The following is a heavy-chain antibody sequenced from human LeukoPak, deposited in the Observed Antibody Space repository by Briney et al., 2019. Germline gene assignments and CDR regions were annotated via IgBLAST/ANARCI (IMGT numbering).Heavy chain of an antibody. J-gene: IGHJ4*02. D-gene: IGHD1-26*01. Sequence: GGSLRLSCAASGFTFSSYAMHWVRQAPGKGLEYVSAISSNGGSTYYANSVKGRFTISRDNSKNTLYLQMGSLRAEDMAVYYCAREEVGATPWPYFDYWGQGTLVTVSS. CDR2: ISSNGGST. CDR1: GFTFSSYA. V-gene: IGHV3-64*01. CDR3: AREEVGATPWPYFDY.